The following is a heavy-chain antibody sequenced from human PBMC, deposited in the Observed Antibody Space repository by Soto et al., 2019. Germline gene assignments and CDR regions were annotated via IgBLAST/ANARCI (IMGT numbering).Heavy chain of an antibody. V-gene: IGHV3-30-3*01. Sequence: QVQLVEAGGGAVQPGRSLRLSCAASGFTFSSYAMHWVRQAPGKGLEWVAVISYDGSNKYYADSVKGRFTISRDNSKNTLYLQMNSLRAEDTAVYYCARASEAFDIWGQGTMVTVSS. J-gene: IGHJ3*02. CDR3: ARASEAFDI. CDR2: ISYDGSNK. CDR1: GFTFSSYA.